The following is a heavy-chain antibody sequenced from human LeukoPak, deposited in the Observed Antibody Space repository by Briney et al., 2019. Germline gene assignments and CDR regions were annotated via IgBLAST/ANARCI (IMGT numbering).Heavy chain of an antibody. Sequence: PSETLSLTCTVSGGSISRYYWTWIRQPPGKGLGWIGYIYYSGSTNYNPSLKSRVTISVDTSKNQFSLKPSSVTAADTAVYYRATGGERSRIIRFWGQGTLVTVSS. J-gene: IGHJ4*02. CDR2: IYYSGST. CDR3: ATGGERSRIIRF. D-gene: IGHD3-16*01. V-gene: IGHV4-59*01. CDR1: GGSISRYY.